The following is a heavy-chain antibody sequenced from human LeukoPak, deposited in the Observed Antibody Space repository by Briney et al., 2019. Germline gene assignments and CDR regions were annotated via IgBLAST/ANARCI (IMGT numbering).Heavy chain of an antibody. CDR2: IHHSGST. V-gene: IGHV4-38-2*01. CDR3: ATEGFVGARVRDI. CDR1: GYSMSSGHY. Sequence: SESLSLTCAVSGYSMSSGHYWGWIRQPPGKGLEWIGSIHHSGSTYYNPPLKSRVTISVDTSNNKFSLKLSSVTAADTAVYYCATEGFVGARVRDIWGQGTMVTVSS. D-gene: IGHD1-26*01. J-gene: IGHJ3*02.